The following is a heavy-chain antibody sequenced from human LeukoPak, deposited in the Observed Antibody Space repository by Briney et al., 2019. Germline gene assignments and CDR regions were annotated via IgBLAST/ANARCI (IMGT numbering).Heavy chain of an antibody. CDR3: AGAPSATKGWFDP. CDR2: INHSGST. Sequence: SETLSLTCAVYGGSFSGYYWSWIRQPPGKGLEWIGEINHSGSTSYNPSLKSRVTISIDTSKSQFSLKVSSVTAADTAVYVCAGAPSATKGWFDPWGQGTLVTVSS. CDR1: GGSFSGYY. D-gene: IGHD3-10*01. J-gene: IGHJ5*02. V-gene: IGHV4-34*01.